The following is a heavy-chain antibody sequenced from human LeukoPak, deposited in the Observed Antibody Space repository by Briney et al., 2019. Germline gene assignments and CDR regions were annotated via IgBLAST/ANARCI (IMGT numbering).Heavy chain of an antibody. CDR2: IYYSDNI. CDR3: ARVPTVTFFDY. D-gene: IGHD4-17*01. CDR1: GYSMSSGYY. Sequence: PSETLSLTCSVSGYSMSSGYYWGWIRQPPGKGLEWIGSIYYSDNIYYNPSLKSRVTISVDTSKNQFSLKLSSVTAADTAVYYCARVPTVTFFDYWGQGTLVTVSS. J-gene: IGHJ4*02. V-gene: IGHV4-38-2*02.